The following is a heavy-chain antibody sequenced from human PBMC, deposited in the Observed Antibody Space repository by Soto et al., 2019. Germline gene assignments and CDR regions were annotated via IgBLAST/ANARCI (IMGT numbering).Heavy chain of an antibody. J-gene: IGHJ4*02. CDR1: GYTFTSYG. V-gene: IGHV1-18*01. CDR2: ISAYNGNT. Sequence: ASVKVSCKASGYTFTSYGISWVRQAPGQGLEWMGWISAYNGNTNYAQKLQGRVTMTTATSTSTAYMELRSLRSDDTAVYYCARDHEGYCSSTSRYVSDYWGQGTLVTVSS. CDR3: ARDHEGYCSSTSRYVSDY. D-gene: IGHD2-2*01.